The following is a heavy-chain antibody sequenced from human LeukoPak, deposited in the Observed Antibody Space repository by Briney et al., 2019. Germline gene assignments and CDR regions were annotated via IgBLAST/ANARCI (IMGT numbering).Heavy chain of an antibody. CDR1: GFSLTPRGVG. D-gene: IGHD6-19*01. Sequence: SGPTLVKPKQTHTLTCTFSGFSLTPRGVGVGWILKPPGKALEWLALIYWNDDKRCNPSLKSRLTIIKDTSKSQVVLTMTNMDPVDTATYYCALDSSGWNPLKLDHWGQGTLVTVSS. CDR3: ALDSSGWNPLKLDH. J-gene: IGHJ5*02. CDR2: IYWNDDK. V-gene: IGHV2-5*01.